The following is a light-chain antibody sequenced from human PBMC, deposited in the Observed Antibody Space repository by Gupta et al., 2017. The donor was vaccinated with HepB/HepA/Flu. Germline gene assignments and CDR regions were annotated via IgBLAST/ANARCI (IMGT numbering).Light chain of an antibody. CDR3: MQATHGPPV. V-gene: IGKV2-30*02. CDR2: KVS. J-gene: IGKJ4*01. CDR1: QSLVHSDGNTY. Sequence: DVVMTQSPLSLPATLGQPASISCRSSQSLVHSDGNTYLNWFQQRPGQSPRRLMSKVSNRDSGVPDRFSGSGSGTDFTLKISRVEAEDVGVYYCMQATHGPPVFGGGTKVEIK.